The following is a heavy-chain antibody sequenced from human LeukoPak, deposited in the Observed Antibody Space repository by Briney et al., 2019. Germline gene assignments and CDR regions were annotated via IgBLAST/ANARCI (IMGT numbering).Heavy chain of an antibody. CDR3: ARESGFGALFPHCMDV. CDR2: IYSGEST. D-gene: IGHD3-10*01. J-gene: IGHJ6*02. V-gene: IGHV3-66*01. Sequence: GGSLRLSCAASGFTVSTNYMSWVRQAPGKGLEWVSVIYSGESTYYADSVKGRFTISRDISKNTLYLQMNSLRAEDTAVYYCARESGFGALFPHCMDVWGQGTTVTVSS. CDR1: GFTVSTNY.